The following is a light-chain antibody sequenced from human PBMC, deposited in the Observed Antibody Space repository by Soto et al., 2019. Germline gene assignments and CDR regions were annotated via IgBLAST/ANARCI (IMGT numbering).Light chain of an antibody. CDR2: DAS. CDR1: QSVSSY. J-gene: IGKJ5*01. V-gene: IGKV3-11*01. CDR3: QQRSKWPPKIT. Sequence: EIVLTQSPGTVSVSPGERATLSCRASQSVSSYLAWYQQKPGQAPRLLIYDASNRATGIPARFSGSGSGTDFTLTISSLEPEDFAVYYCQQRSKWPPKITFGQGTRLEIK.